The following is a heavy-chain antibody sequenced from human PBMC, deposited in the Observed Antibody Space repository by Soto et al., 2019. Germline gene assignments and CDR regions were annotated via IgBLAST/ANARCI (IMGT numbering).Heavy chain of an antibody. J-gene: IGHJ3*01. CDR2: IYDRGST. V-gene: IGHV4-59*01. D-gene: IGHD5-12*01. CDR1: GASINTYSITSYF. CDR3: ARPNSGYVAFDL. Sequence: PSETLSLTCTVSGASINTYSITSYFWSWIRQSPGKGLEWIGYIYDRGSTNNSPCLMSRCCISIETFKNEFSLTLSYVTAADTAVYYCARPNSGYVAFDLWGQGTMVT.